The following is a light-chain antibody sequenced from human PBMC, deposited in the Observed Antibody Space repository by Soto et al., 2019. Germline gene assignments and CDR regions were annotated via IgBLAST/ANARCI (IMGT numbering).Light chain of an antibody. Sequence: DIQFTQSPSSLPASVGERARFTCRASQSISTYLNWYEQKPGKAPNLLIYGASNLQSGVPSRFSGGGSGTDVTLTISSLQPEEFGTYYCQQSYSSPVTVGGGTKVDNK. CDR1: QSISTY. J-gene: IGKJ4*02. V-gene: IGKV1-39*01. CDR3: QQSYSSPVT. CDR2: GAS.